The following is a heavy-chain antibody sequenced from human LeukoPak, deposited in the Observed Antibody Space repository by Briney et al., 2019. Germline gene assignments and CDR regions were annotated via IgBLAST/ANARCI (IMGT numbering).Heavy chain of an antibody. CDR3: ARDPPRFIAAAGTNFDY. CDR2: INPNRGGT. CDR1: GYTFTGYY. V-gene: IGHV1-2*06. Sequence: ASVKVSCKASGYTFTGYYMHWVREAPGQGLEWMGRINPNRGGTNYAQKFQGRVTMTRDTSISTAYMELSRLRSDDTAVYYCARDPPRFIAAAGTNFDYWGQGTLVTVSS. D-gene: IGHD6-13*01. J-gene: IGHJ4*02.